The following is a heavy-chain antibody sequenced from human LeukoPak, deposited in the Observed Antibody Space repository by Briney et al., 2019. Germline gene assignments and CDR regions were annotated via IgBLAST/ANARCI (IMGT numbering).Heavy chain of an antibody. V-gene: IGHV3-21*01. CDR2: ISSSSSYI. J-gene: IGHJ4*02. Sequence: GGSLRLSCAASGFTFSSYSMNWVRQAPGKGLEWVSYISSSSSYIYYADSVKGRFTISRDNAKNSLYLQMNGLRAEDTAVYYCASAYYGSGSYRNDYWGQGTLVTVSS. CDR3: ASAYYGSGSYRNDY. CDR1: GFTFSSYS. D-gene: IGHD3-10*01.